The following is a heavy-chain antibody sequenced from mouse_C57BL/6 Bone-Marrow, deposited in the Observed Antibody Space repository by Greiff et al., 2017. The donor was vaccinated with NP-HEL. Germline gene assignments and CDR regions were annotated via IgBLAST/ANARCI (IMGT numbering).Heavy chain of an antibody. D-gene: IGHD1-1*01. V-gene: IGHV1-82*01. CDR1: GYAFSSSW. CDR2: IYPGDGDT. Sequence: VQLQESGPELVKPGASVKISCKASGYAFSSSWMNWVKQRPGKGLEWIGRIYPGDGDTNYNGKFKGKATLTADKSSSTAYMQLSSLTSEDSAVYFCARWGGYYYGSRFYFDYWGQGTTLTVSS. CDR3: ARWGGYYYGSRFYFDY. J-gene: IGHJ2*01.